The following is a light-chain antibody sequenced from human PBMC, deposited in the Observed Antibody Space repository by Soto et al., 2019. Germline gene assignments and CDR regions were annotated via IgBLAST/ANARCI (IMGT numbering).Light chain of an antibody. CDR1: QGISNY. J-gene: IGKJ5*01. CDR3: QQRHSHPIT. CDR2: TES. V-gene: IGKV1-9*01. Sequence: DIQITQSPSFQSASVVDRLTITCRASQGISNYLAWYQQKPGKDHNILIHTESSLQTRVPSRFSGSGSGTEFTLKISSLQPEDFATYYCQQRHSHPITFGQGKRRDLK.